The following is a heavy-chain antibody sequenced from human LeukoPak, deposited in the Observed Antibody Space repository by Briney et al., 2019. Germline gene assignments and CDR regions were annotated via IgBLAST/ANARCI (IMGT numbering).Heavy chain of an antibody. Sequence: GGSLRLSCAASGFTFSIYAMDWVRQAPGKGLGWVSGISSSGGSTYYADSVKGRFTISRDNSKNTLYLQMNSLRAEDTALYYCAKDQKYCSSSNCQLGPRGYYYYYGMDVWGQGTTVTVSS. J-gene: IGHJ6*02. D-gene: IGHD2-2*01. CDR2: ISSSGGST. V-gene: IGHV3-23*01. CDR1: GFTFSIYA. CDR3: AKDQKYCSSSNCQLGPRGYYYYYGMDV.